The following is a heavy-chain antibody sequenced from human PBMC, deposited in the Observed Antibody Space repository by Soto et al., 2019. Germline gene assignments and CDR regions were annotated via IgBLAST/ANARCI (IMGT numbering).Heavy chain of an antibody. V-gene: IGHV3-23*01. CDR2: ISGSGGST. J-gene: IGHJ2*01. Sequence: GKGLQWVSAISGSGGSTYYADSVKGRFTISRHNSKNTLYLQMNSLRAEDTAVYYCANFFFQAEDGIRDTVTVSAFLLNRSSDL. D-gene: IGHD3-16*02. CDR3: ANFFFQAEDGIRDTVTVSAFLLNRSSDL.